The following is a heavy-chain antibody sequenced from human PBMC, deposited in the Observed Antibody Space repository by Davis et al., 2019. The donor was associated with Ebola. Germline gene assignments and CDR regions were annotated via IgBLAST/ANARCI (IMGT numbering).Heavy chain of an antibody. CDR2: ISGSGGST. V-gene: IGHV3-23*01. J-gene: IGHJ4*02. D-gene: IGHD3-16*01. CDR3: ARGIALGY. Sequence: GESLKISCAASGFTFSSYAMSWVRQAPGKGLEWVSAISGSGGSTYYADSVKGRFTISRDNSKNTLYLQMNSLRAEDTAVYYCARGIALGYWGQGTLVTVSS. CDR1: GFTFSSYA.